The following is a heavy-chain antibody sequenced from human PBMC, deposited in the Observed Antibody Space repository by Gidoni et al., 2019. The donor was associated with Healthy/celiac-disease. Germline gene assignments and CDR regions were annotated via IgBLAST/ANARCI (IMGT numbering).Heavy chain of an antibody. V-gene: IGHV2-26*01. J-gene: IGHJ3*02. CDR2: IFSNDEK. CDR3: ARSITIFGVVDDAFAI. D-gene: IGHD3-3*01. Sequence: QVTLKESGPVLVKPTETITLTCTVSGVSLSNARMGVSWIRQPPGKALEWLAHIFSNDEKSYSTSLKSRLTISKDPSKSQVFLTMTNMDPVDTATYYCARSITIFGVVDDAFAIWGQGTMVTVSS. CDR1: GVSLSNARMG.